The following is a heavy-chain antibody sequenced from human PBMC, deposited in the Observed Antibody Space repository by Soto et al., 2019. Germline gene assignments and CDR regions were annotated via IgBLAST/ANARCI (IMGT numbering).Heavy chain of an antibody. J-gene: IGHJ4*02. CDR3: ARPIRGVWELYDY. CDR1: GASINSGYYY. D-gene: IGHD1-26*01. CDR2: IYYSGSI. V-gene: IGHV4-30-4*01. Sequence: SETLSLTCTVSGASINSGYYYWSWIRQPPGRGLEWIGYIYYSGSIYHNPSLKSRVIISVDMPKNQFSLTLSSVTAADTAVYYCARPIRGVWELYDYWGQGTLVTVSS.